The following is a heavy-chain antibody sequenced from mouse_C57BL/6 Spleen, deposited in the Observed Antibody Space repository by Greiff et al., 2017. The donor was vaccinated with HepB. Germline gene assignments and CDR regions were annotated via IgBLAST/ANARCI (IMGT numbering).Heavy chain of an antibody. Sequence: VQLVESGGDLVKPGGSLKLSCAASGFTFSSYGMSWVRQTPDKRLEWVATISSGGSYTYYPDSVKGRFTISRDNAKNTLYLQMSSLKSEDTAMYYCARWAHYYAMDYWGQGTSVTVSP. V-gene: IGHV5-6*01. CDR1: GFTFSSYG. D-gene: IGHD3-1*01. J-gene: IGHJ4*01. CDR3: ARWAHYYAMDY. CDR2: ISSGGSYT.